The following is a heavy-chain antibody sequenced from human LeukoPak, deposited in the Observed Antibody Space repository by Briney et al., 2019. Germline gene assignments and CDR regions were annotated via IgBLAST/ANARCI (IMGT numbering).Heavy chain of an antibody. CDR2: IYPNTGGI. D-gene: IGHD6-6*01. Sequence: ASAKVSCKASGYTFTAYYMHWVRQAPGQGPEWMGWIYPNTGGINYAQKFQGRVTMTRDTSISTAYMELSSLRSDDTAVYYCARVGSSSKGWHYGLDVWGQGTTVTVSS. J-gene: IGHJ6*02. V-gene: IGHV1-2*02. CDR1: GYTFTAYY. CDR3: ARVGSSSKGWHYGLDV.